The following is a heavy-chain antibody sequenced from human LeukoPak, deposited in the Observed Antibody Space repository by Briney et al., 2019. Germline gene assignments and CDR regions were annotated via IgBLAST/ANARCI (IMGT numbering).Heavy chain of an antibody. V-gene: IGHV3-48*03. CDR3: ARRYCSSTSCTLDY. CDR1: GFTFGDYA. J-gene: IGHJ4*02. CDR2: ISSGTTTI. Sequence: PGGSLRLSCTASGFTFGDYAMSWVRQAPGKGLEWVSYISSGTTTIYYADSVKGRFTISRDNAKNSLYLQMNSLRAEDTAVYYCARRYCSSTSCTLDYWGQGTLVTVSS. D-gene: IGHD2-2*01.